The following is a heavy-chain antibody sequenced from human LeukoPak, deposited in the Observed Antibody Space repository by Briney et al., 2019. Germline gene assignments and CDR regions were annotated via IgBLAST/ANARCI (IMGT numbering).Heavy chain of an antibody. J-gene: IGHJ4*02. Sequence: ASVKVSCKASGGTFSSYAISWVRQAPGQGLEWMGGIIPIFGTANYAQKFQGRVTITADKSTSTAYMELSSLRSEDTAVYYCARVWGAGLFDYWGQGTLVTVSS. CDR2: IIPIFGTA. CDR3: ARVWGAGLFDY. CDR1: GGTFSSYA. V-gene: IGHV1-69*06. D-gene: IGHD3-16*01.